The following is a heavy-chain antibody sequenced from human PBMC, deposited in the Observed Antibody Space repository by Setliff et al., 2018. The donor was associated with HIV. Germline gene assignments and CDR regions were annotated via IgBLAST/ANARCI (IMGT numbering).Heavy chain of an antibody. D-gene: IGHD6-19*01. Sequence: LRLSCAVSGFTFEDYGMSWVRQAPGKGLEWVSGINWNGGSTGYVDSAKGRFTISRDNAKNSLYLQMNSLRAEGMALYYCVRDKWLVPDTFDIWGQGTMVTVSS. J-gene: IGHJ3*02. V-gene: IGHV3-20*04. CDR2: INWNGGST. CDR1: GFTFEDYG. CDR3: VRDKWLVPDTFDI.